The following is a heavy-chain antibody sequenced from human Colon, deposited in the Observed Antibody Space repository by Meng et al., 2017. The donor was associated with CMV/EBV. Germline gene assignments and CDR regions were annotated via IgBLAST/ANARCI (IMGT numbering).Heavy chain of an antibody. Sequence: VELMQSGAGEKGPGASVQFSCKTSGYTFSDYYMHWVRQAPGQGLEWMGWIRSDSSATNYAQKFRGRVTMTRDASVSTAYMELSGLTSDDTAVYFCVRSSGWSLFDYWGPGALVTVSS. CDR2: IRSDSSAT. D-gene: IGHD6-19*01. CDR1: GYTFSDYY. CDR3: VRSSGWSLFDY. V-gene: IGHV1-2*02. J-gene: IGHJ4*02.